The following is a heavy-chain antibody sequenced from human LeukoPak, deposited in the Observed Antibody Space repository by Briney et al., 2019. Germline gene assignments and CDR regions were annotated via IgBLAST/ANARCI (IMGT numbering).Heavy chain of an antibody. CDR3: ARGTMTTVTYYFDY. Sequence: SETLSLTCTVSGGSISSGDYYWSWIRQPPGKGLEWIGYIYYSGSTYYNPSLKSRVTISVDTSKNQFSLKLSSVTAADTAVYYCARGTMTTVTYYFDYWGQGTLVTVSS. CDR1: GGSISSGDYY. J-gene: IGHJ4*02. CDR2: IYYSGST. D-gene: IGHD4-17*01. V-gene: IGHV4-30-4*01.